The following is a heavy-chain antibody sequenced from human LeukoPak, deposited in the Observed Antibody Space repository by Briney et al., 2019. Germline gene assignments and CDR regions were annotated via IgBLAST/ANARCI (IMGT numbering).Heavy chain of an antibody. D-gene: IGHD6-19*01. Sequence: SETLSLTCTVSGGSISTYYWSWIRQPPGKGLEWIGYIYYTGSTNYNPSLKSRVTISVDTSENQFSLKLSSVTAADTAVYYCARRVAVAGTIDYWGQGTLVTVSS. CDR3: ARRVAVAGTIDY. V-gene: IGHV4-59*08. J-gene: IGHJ4*02. CDR1: GGSISTYY. CDR2: IYYTGST.